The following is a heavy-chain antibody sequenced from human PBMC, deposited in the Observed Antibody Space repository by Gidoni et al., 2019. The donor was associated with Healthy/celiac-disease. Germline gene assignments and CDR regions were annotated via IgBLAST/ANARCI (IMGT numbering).Heavy chain of an antibody. D-gene: IGHD3-16*01. CDR3: ARGPYYDYILGILTDYFDY. CDR1: GGTISSGDYY. V-gene: IGHV4-30-4*01. CDR2: IYYSGST. J-gene: IGHJ4*02. Sequence: QVQLQESGPGRVKPSQTLARTCTVPGGTISSGDYYWSWIRQPPGKGVEWLGYIYYSGSTYYSPSLKSRVTISVDTSKNQFSLKLSSVTAAGTAVYYCARGPYYDYILGILTDYFDYWGQGTLVTVSS.